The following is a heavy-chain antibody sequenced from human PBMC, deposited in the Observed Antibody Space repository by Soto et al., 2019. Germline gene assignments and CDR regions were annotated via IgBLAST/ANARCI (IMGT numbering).Heavy chain of an antibody. CDR2: ISFDGSSK. D-gene: IGHD3-3*01. J-gene: IGHJ4*02. Sequence: QVQLAESGGGVVQPGRSLRLSCAASGFTFSSYTLHWVRQAPGKGLEWVAVISFDGSSKYYADSVKGRFTISRDNSKNTLDLQMNSLRVEDTAVYYCAREWSAIDYWGQGTLVTVSS. V-gene: IGHV3-30-3*01. CDR1: GFTFSSYT. CDR3: AREWSAIDY.